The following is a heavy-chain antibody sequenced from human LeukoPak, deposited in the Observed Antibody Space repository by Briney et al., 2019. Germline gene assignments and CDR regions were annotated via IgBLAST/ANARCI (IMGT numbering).Heavy chain of an antibody. Sequence: GASVKVSCKASGYTFTSYGISWVRQAPGQGLEWMGWISAYNGNTNYAQNLQGRVTMTTDTSTSTAYMELRSLRSDDTAVYYCAQSYYYDSSGSFDYWGQGTLVTVSS. CDR1: GYTFTSYG. V-gene: IGHV1-18*01. CDR2: ISAYNGNT. CDR3: AQSYYYDSSGSFDY. J-gene: IGHJ4*02. D-gene: IGHD3-22*01.